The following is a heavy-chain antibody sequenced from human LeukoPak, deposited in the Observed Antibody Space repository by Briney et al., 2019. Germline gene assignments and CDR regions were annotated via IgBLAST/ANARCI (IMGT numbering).Heavy chain of an antibody. CDR3: AKELRSGWLYYFDY. Sequence: GGSLRLSCAASGFTFSSYEMNWVRQAPGKGLEWVSYISSSGSTIYYADSVKGRFTISRDNSRNTLYLQMNSLRTEDTATYYCAKELRSGWLYYFDYWGQGTLVTVSS. CDR2: ISSSGSTI. CDR1: GFTFSSYE. D-gene: IGHD6-19*01. J-gene: IGHJ4*02. V-gene: IGHV3-48*03.